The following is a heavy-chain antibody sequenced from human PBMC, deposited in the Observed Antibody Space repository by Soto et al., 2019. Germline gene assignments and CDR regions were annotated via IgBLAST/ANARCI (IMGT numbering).Heavy chain of an antibody. J-gene: IGHJ6*03. Sequence: ETLSLTCTVSGGSISSSSYYWGWIRQPPGKGLEWIGSIYYSGSTYYNPSLKSRVTISVDTSKNQFSLKLSSVTAADTAVYYCARHSGTYYYYYMDVWGKGTTVTVSS. CDR1: GGSISSSSYY. D-gene: IGHD1-1*01. CDR3: ARHSGTYYYYYMDV. V-gene: IGHV4-39*01. CDR2: IYYSGST.